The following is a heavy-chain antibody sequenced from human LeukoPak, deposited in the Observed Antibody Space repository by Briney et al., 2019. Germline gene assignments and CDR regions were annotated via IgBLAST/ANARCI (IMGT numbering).Heavy chain of an antibody. J-gene: IGHJ6*03. CDR3: ARPGNYYYYYMDV. Sequence: GGSLRLSCAASGFTFSSYSMNWVRQAPGKGLEWVSYISSSGSTIYYADSVKGRFTISRDNAENSLYLQMNSLRAEDTAVYYCARPGNYYYYYMDVWGKGTTVTISS. V-gene: IGHV3-48*04. CDR1: GFTFSSYS. CDR2: ISSSGSTI.